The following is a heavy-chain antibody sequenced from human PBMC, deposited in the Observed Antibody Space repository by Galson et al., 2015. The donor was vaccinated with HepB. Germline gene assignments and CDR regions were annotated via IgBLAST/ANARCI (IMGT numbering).Heavy chain of an antibody. CDR2: IIPILGIA. J-gene: IGHJ4*02. CDR3: ARGPYSMPDGY. V-gene: IGHV1-69*04. CDR1: GGTFSSYA. D-gene: IGHD2-15*01. Sequence: SVKVSCKASGGTFSSYAISWVRQAPGQGLEWMGRIIPILGIANYAQKFQGRVTITADKSTSTAYMELSSLRSEDTAVYYCARGPYSMPDGYWGQGTLVTVSS.